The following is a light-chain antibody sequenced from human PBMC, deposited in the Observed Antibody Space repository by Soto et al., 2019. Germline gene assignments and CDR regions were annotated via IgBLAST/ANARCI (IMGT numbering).Light chain of an antibody. CDR2: GAS. V-gene: IGKV3-20*01. CDR1: ESISRDY. Sequence: EIVLTQSPGTLSLSPGQRATLSCRASESISRDYLAWYQQRRGQAPRLLIYGASSGATGIADRFSGSGSGTDFTLTISRLEPEDFAIYYCQQYGGVPYTFGQGTKLEIK. J-gene: IGKJ2*01. CDR3: QQYGGVPYT.